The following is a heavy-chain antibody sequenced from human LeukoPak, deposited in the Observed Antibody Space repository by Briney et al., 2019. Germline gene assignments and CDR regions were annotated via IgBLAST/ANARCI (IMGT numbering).Heavy chain of an antibody. Sequence: GRSLRLSCAASGFTFSGSAMHWVRQASGKGLEWVGRIRSKDKSYATAYGASVKGRFTISRDDSKSTVYLQMNSLKTEDTAVYYCCSFGTGYCDSTSCCGYWGQGTLVTVSS. J-gene: IGHJ4*02. CDR3: CSFGTGYCDSTSCCGY. V-gene: IGHV3-73*01. D-gene: IGHD2-2*01. CDR2: IRSKDKSYAT. CDR1: GFTFSGSA.